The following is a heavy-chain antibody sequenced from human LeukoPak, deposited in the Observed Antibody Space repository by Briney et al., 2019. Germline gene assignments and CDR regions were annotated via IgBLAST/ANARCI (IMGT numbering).Heavy chain of an antibody. CDR1: GFTFSSYG. D-gene: IGHD6-13*01. CDR3: AREWPYSSGWSSFDY. J-gene: IGHJ4*02. V-gene: IGHV3-48*01. Sequence: GGSLRLSCAASGFTFSSYGMTWVRQAPGKGLEWISYITISSTTIYYADSVKGRFTISRDNAENSLYLQMNSLRAEDTAVYYCAREWPYSSGWSSFDYWGQGTLVTVSS. CDR2: ITISSTTI.